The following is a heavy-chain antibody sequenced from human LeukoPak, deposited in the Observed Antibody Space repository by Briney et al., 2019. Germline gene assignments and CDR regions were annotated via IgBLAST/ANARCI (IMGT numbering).Heavy chain of an antibody. Sequence: SETLSLTCTVSGGSISSYYWSWIRQPAGKGLEWIGRIYTSGSTNYNPSLKSRVTMSVDTSKNQFSLKLSSVTAADTAVYYCARGWSSSGWHRVDAFDIWGQGTMVTVSS. CDR3: ARGWSSSGWHRVDAFDI. D-gene: IGHD6-19*01. CDR2: IYTSGST. CDR1: GGSISSYY. V-gene: IGHV4-4*07. J-gene: IGHJ3*02.